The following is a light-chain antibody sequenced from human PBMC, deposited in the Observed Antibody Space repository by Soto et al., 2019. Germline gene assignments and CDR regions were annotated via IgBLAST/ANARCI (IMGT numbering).Light chain of an antibody. CDR2: LEGSGSY. J-gene: IGLJ1*01. CDR3: ENWDSNTRV. CDR1: SGHSSYI. Sequence: QSVLTQSSSASASLGSSVKLTCTLSSGHSSYIIAWHQQQPGKAPRYLMKLEGSGSYNKGSGVPDRFSGSSSGADRYLTISNLQFEDEDDYYCENWDSNTRVFGTGTKLTVL. V-gene: IGLV4-60*02.